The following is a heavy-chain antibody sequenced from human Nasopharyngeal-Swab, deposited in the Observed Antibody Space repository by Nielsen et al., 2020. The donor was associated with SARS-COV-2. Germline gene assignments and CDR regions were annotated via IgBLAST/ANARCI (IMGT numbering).Heavy chain of an antibody. D-gene: IGHD4-17*01. V-gene: IGHV4-39*07. Sequence: SETLSLTCTVSGASISSRINYWGWLRQSPQKGLEWIGTVSYSGTANYNPSPNSPVTISVDTSKNQFSLTLISVTAADTAVYYCARDESGDYLGLPFDYWGQGTLVTVSS. CDR3: ARDESGDYLGLPFDY. CDR1: GASISSRINY. CDR2: VSYSGTA. J-gene: IGHJ4*02.